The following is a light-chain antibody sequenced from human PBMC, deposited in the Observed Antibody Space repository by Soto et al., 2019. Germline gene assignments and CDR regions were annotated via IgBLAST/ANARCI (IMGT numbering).Light chain of an antibody. Sequence: DIQMTQSPSTLSVSVGDRVTVTCRASQTISTWLAWYQQKPGKAPKLLISGASSLQSGVPSRFSGSGSGTEFTLTISSPQPDDFATYYCQQYNSYSLTFGQGTKVDIK. CDR2: GAS. J-gene: IGKJ1*01. CDR1: QTISTW. V-gene: IGKV1-5*01. CDR3: QQYNSYSLT.